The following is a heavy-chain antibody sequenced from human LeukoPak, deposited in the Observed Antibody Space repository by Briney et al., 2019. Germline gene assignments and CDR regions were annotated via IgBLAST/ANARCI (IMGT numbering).Heavy chain of an antibody. D-gene: IGHD3-10*01. Sequence: GASVKVSCKASGYTFTSYGISWVRQAPGQGLEWMGWISAYNGNTNYAQKLQGRVTMTTDTSTSTAYMELRSLRSDDTAVYYCARDQLVRGVISNWFDPWGQGTLVTVSS. J-gene: IGHJ5*02. CDR3: ARDQLVRGVISNWFDP. V-gene: IGHV1-18*01. CDR2: ISAYNGNT. CDR1: GYTFTSYG.